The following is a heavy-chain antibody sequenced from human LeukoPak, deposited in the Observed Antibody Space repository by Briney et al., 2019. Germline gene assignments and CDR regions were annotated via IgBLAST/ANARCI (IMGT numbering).Heavy chain of an antibody. J-gene: IGHJ6*03. CDR1: GFTFSSYS. D-gene: IGHD3-9*01. V-gene: IGHV3-21*01. CDR2: ISSSSSYI. Sequence: GGSLRLSCAASGFTFSSYSMNWVRQAPGKGLEWVSSISSSSSYIYYADSVKGRFTISRDNAKNSLYLQMNSLRAEDTAVYYCARDFDWYTDYMDVWGKGTTVTISS. CDR3: ARDFDWYTDYMDV.